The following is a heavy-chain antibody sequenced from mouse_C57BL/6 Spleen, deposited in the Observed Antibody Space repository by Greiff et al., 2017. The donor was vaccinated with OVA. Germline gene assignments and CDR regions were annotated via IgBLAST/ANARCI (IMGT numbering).Heavy chain of an antibody. CDR3: ARYDYDFRYAMDY. Sequence: VQLKESGPELVKPGASVKIPCKASGYTFTDYNMDWVKQSHGKSLEWIGDINPNNGGTIYNQKFKGKATLTVDKSSSTAYMELRSLTSEDTAVYYCARYDYDFRYAMDYWGQGTSVTVSS. J-gene: IGHJ4*01. CDR2: INPNNGGT. V-gene: IGHV1-18*01. CDR1: GYTFTDYN. D-gene: IGHD2-4*01.